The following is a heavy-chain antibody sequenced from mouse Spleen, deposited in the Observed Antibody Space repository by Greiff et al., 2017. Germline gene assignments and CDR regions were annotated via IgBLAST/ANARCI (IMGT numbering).Heavy chain of an antibody. Sequence: QVQLQQSGAELVRPGASVTLSCKASGYTFTDYEMHWVKQTPVHGLEWIGAIDPETGGTAYNQKFKGKAILTADKSSSTAYMELRSLTSEDSAVYYCTKGNYYGSSYAYYYAMDYWGQGTSVTVSS. J-gene: IGHJ4*01. CDR1: GYTFTDYE. CDR2: IDPETGGT. D-gene: IGHD1-1*01. V-gene: IGHV1-15*01. CDR3: TKGNYYGSSYAYYYAMDY.